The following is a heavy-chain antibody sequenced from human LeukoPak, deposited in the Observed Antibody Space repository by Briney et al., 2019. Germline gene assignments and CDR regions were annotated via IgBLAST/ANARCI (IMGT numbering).Heavy chain of an antibody. V-gene: IGHV1-46*01. CDR3: ARAKYYYDSSGLGPGTYFDY. CDR1: GYTFTSYY. Sequence: ASVKVSCKASGYTFTSYYMHWVRQAPGQGLEWMGIINPSGGSTSYAQKFQGRVTMTRDTSTSTVYMELSSLGSEDTAVYYCARAKYYYDSSGLGPGTYFDYWGQGTLVTVSS. D-gene: IGHD3-22*01. J-gene: IGHJ4*02. CDR2: INPSGGST.